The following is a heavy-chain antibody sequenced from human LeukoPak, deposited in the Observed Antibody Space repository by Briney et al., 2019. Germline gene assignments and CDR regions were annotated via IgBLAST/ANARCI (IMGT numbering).Heavy chain of an antibody. Sequence: GGSLRLSCAASGFSFSSYAMHWVRQAPGKGLEWVAFIRYDGTNKYYADSVKGRFTISRDNSKNTLYLQMTSLRAEDTAVYYCAKDTTGGYDEYYYYYLDVWGKGTTVTVSS. CDR2: IRYDGTNK. V-gene: IGHV3-30*02. CDR3: AKDTTGGYDEYYYYYLDV. D-gene: IGHD5-12*01. CDR1: GFSFSSYA. J-gene: IGHJ6*03.